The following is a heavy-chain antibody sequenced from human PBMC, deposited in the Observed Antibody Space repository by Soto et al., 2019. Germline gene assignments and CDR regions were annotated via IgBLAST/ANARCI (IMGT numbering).Heavy chain of an antibody. CDR3: ARLGGYYQALDS. D-gene: IGHD3-22*01. V-gene: IGHV4-59*08. J-gene: IGHJ4*02. Sequence: SETLSLTCSVSGGSINSYYWSWIRQPPGKGLEFIGYIYYAGTTTYNPSLKSRVTISVDMSKNQFSLKLSSVTAADTAVYYRARLGGYYQALDSWGQGTLVTSPQ. CDR1: GGSINSYY. CDR2: IYYAGTT.